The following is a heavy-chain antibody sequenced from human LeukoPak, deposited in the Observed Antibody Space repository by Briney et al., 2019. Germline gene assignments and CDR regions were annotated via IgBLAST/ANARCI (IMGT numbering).Heavy chain of an antibody. CDR3: AREVVGVVNHEYYFDY. J-gene: IGHJ4*02. D-gene: IGHD3-3*01. Sequence: SETLSLTCTVSGGSISSYYWSWIRQPAGKGLEWIGRIYTSGSTNYNPSLKSRVTMSVDTSKNQFSLKLSSVTAADTAVYYCAREVVGVVNHEYYFDYWGQGTLVTVSS. V-gene: IGHV4-4*07. CDR2: IYTSGST. CDR1: GGSISSYY.